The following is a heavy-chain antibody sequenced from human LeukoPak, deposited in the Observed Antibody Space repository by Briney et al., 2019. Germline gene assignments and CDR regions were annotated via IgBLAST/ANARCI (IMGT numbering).Heavy chain of an antibody. Sequence: PGGSLRLSCAASGFTFSSYDMHWVRQATGKGLEWVSAIGTAGDTYYPGSVKGRSTISRENAKNSLYLQMNSLRAGDTAVYYCARGPHYDFWSGYYRRSYGMDVWGQGTTVTVSS. CDR1: GFTFSSYD. J-gene: IGHJ6*02. CDR2: IGTAGDT. V-gene: IGHV3-13*01. D-gene: IGHD3-3*01. CDR3: ARGPHYDFWSGYYRRSYGMDV.